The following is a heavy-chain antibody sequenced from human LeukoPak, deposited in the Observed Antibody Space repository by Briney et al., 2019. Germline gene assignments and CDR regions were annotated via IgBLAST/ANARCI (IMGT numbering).Heavy chain of an antibody. J-gene: IGHJ5*02. D-gene: IGHD3-10*01. Sequence: GGSLRLSCAASGFTFSSYEMNWVRQAPGKGLEWISYITGSGTTIYYADSVKGRFTISRDNARNSLYLQMNSLRAEDTAVYYCVRDVLYYYGAERLFWFDPWGQGTLVTVSS. CDR1: GFTFSSYE. CDR2: ITGSGTTI. V-gene: IGHV3-48*03. CDR3: VRDVLYYYGAERLFWFDP.